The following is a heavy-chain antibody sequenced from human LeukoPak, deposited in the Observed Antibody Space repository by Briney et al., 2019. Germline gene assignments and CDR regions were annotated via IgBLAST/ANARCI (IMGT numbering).Heavy chain of an antibody. CDR3: VRDRTLGVRDGFILA. CDR2: ISGSSSAI. J-gene: IGHJ5*02. V-gene: IGHV3-48*01. CDR1: GFTFSSYA. Sequence: PGGSLRLSCAASGFTFSSYAMSWVRQAPGKGLEWLSCISGSSSAIYYADSVQGRFTISRDNAKNSLSLQMSSLRVEDTAVYYCVRDRTLGVRDGFILAWGQGTLVTVSS. D-gene: IGHD5-24*01.